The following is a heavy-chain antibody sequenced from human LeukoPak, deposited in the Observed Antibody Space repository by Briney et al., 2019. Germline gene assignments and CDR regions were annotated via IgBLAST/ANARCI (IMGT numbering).Heavy chain of an antibody. CDR2: IKSDGST. V-gene: IGHV3-74*01. Sequence: GGSLRLSCAASGFTFSSYWMHWVRQTPGKGLMWVARIKSDGSTIYADSVQGRFTISRDNAKNMVYLQMNSLRADDTAIYYCTRAITYFYGSVTYDWFDSWGQGTRVTVSS. D-gene: IGHD3-10*01. CDR3: TRAITYFYGSVTYDWFDS. CDR1: GFTFSSYW. J-gene: IGHJ5*01.